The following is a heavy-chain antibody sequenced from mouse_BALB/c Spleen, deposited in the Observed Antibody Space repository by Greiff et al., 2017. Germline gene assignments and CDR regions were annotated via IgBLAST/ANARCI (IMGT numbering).Heavy chain of an antibody. J-gene: IGHJ3*01. CDR2: INPNNGGT. CDR1: GYTFTEYT. Sequence: VHVKQSGPELVKPGASVKISCKTSGYTFTEYTMHWVKQSHGKSLEWIGGINPNNGGTSYNQKFKGKATLTVDKSSSTAYMELRSLTSEDSAVYYGARGGYYYGSSLAYWGQGTLVTVSA. V-gene: IGHV1-18*01. CDR3: ARGGYYYGSSLAY. D-gene: IGHD1-1*01.